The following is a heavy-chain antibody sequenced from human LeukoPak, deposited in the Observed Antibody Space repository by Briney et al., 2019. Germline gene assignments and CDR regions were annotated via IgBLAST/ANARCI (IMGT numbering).Heavy chain of an antibody. Sequence: ASVKVSCKASGYTFTDYYMHWVRQAPGQGLEWMGWINPNSSGTNFAQKFQGRVAMTRDTSISTACLELGSLRSDDTAVYFCARARWQLVPYFDSWGQGTLVTVSS. CDR2: INPNSSGT. D-gene: IGHD6-6*01. V-gene: IGHV1-2*02. CDR1: GYTFTDYY. CDR3: ARARWQLVPYFDS. J-gene: IGHJ4*02.